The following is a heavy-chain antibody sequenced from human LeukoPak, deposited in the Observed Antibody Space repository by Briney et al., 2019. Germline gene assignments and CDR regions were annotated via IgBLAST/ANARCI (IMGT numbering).Heavy chain of an antibody. J-gene: IGHJ4*02. Sequence: AAVKVSCKASGHTFTSYYMHWVRQAPGQGLEWIGIINPSGGSTSHAQQCQGRVTMTRDTSTSTVYMALSSLRSEDTAVYYCARDQDYVWGSCRGEYYFYYWGQGTLLSAS. CDR1: GHTFTSYY. D-gene: IGHD3-16*01. V-gene: IGHV1-46*01. CDR2: INPSGGST. CDR3: ARDQDYVWGSCRGEYYFYY.